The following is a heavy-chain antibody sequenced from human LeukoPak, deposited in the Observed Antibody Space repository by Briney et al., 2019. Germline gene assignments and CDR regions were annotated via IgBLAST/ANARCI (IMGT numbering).Heavy chain of an antibody. V-gene: IGHV4-4*02. CDR2: IYHSGST. D-gene: IGHD3-3*01. Sequence: SETLSLTCAVSGGSISSFNWWSWVRQPPGKGLEWIGEIYHSGSTNYNPSLKSRVTISVDKSKSQFSLNLSSVTAADTAVYYCARETINWSGANYYYYGMDVWGQGTTVTVYS. CDR1: GGSISSFNW. J-gene: IGHJ6*02. CDR3: ARETINWSGANYYYYGMDV.